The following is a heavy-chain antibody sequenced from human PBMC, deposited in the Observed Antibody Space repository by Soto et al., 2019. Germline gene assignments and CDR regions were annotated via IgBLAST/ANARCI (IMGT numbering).Heavy chain of an antibody. CDR1: GFTFSSYG. CDR3: ARGTHKTGDLHWYFDL. Sequence: QVQLVESGGGVVQPGRSLRLSCAASGFTFSSYGMHWVRQAPGKGLEWVAVIWYDGSNKYYADSVKGRFTISRDNSKNTLYLQMNSLRAEDTAVYYCARGTHKTGDLHWYFDLWGRGTLVTVSS. V-gene: IGHV3-33*01. D-gene: IGHD7-27*01. J-gene: IGHJ2*01. CDR2: IWYDGSNK.